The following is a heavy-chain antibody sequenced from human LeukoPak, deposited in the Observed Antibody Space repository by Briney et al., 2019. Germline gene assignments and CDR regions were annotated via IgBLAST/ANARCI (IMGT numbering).Heavy chain of an antibody. CDR2: MNPNSGNT. CDR3: ARGLRWFGELYDDYYYYMDV. Sequence: ASVKVSCKASGYTFTSYDINWLRQATGQGLEWMGWMNPNSGNTGYAQKFQGRVTITRNTSISTAYMELSSLRSEDTAVYYCARGLRWFGELYDDYYYYMDVWGKGTTVTVSS. CDR1: GYTFTSYD. D-gene: IGHD3-10*01. V-gene: IGHV1-8*03. J-gene: IGHJ6*03.